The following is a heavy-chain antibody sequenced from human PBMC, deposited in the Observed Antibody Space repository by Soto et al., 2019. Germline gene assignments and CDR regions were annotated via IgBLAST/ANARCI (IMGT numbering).Heavy chain of an antibody. Sequence: QVQLVQSGAEVKKPGASVKVSCKASGYTFTSYGISWVRQAPGQGLEWMGWISAYNGNTNYEQKLQGRVTMTTDTSTSTAYMELRSLRADDTAVYYCARDEAIFGSSGWYALDYWGQGTLVTVSS. D-gene: IGHD6-19*01. V-gene: IGHV1-18*04. CDR2: ISAYNGNT. CDR1: GYTFTSYG. CDR3: ARDEAIFGSSGWYALDY. J-gene: IGHJ4*02.